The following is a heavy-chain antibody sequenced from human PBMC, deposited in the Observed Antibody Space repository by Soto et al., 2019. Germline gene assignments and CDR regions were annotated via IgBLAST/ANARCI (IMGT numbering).Heavy chain of an antibody. D-gene: IGHD3-22*01. J-gene: IGHJ6*02. Sequence: SETLSLTCTVSGGSISSYYWRWIRQPPGKGLEWIGYIYYSGSTNYNPSLKSRVTISVDTSKNQFSLKLSSVTAAYTAVYYCARDPSMSVFDYYYGMDVWGQGPTVTVSS. CDR3: ARDPSMSVFDYYYGMDV. CDR1: GGSISSYY. V-gene: IGHV4-59*01. CDR2: IYYSGST.